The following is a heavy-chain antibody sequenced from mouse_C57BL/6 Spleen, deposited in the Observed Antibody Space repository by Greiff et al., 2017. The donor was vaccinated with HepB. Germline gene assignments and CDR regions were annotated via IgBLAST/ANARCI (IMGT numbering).Heavy chain of an antibody. CDR2: INPNNGGT. CDR3: ARGGYYVDY. J-gene: IGHJ2*01. V-gene: IGHV1-26*01. Sequence: EVQLVESGPELVKPGASVKISCKASGYTFTDYYMNWVKQSHGKSLEWIGDINPNNGGTSYNQKFKGKATLTVDKSSSTAYMELRSLTSEDSAVYYCARGGYYVDYWGQGTTLTVSS. CDR1: GYTFTDYY.